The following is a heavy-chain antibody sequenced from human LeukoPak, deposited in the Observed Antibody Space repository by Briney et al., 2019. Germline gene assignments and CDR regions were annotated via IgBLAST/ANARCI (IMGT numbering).Heavy chain of an antibody. J-gene: IGHJ4*02. D-gene: IGHD2-2*01. CDR3: AKEDIVVVPAAMNFDY. Sequence: AGGSLRLSCAASGFTFSSYGMHWVRQAPGKGLEWVAFIRYDGSNKYYADSVKGRFTISRGNSKNTLYLQMNSLRAEDTAVYYCAKEDIVVVPAAMNFDYWGQGTLVTVSS. V-gene: IGHV3-30*02. CDR1: GFTFSSYG. CDR2: IRYDGSNK.